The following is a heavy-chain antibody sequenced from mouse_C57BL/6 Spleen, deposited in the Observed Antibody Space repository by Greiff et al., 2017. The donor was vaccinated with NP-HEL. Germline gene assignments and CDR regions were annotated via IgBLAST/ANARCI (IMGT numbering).Heavy chain of an antibody. CDR2: IWRGGST. Sequence: VKLVESGPGLVQPSQSLSITCTVSGFSLTSYGVHWVRQSPGKGLEWLGVIWRGGSTDYNAAFMSRLSITKDNSKSQVFFKMNSLQADDTAIYYCAKAYYYGSSSYWYFDVWGTGTTVTVSS. CDR3: AKAYYYGSSSYWYFDV. CDR1: GFSLTSYG. J-gene: IGHJ1*03. D-gene: IGHD1-1*01. V-gene: IGHV2-5*01.